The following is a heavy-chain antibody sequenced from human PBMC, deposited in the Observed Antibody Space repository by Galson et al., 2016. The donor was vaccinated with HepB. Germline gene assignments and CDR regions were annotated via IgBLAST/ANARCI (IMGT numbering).Heavy chain of an antibody. CDR2: ISAVNGNT. D-gene: IGHD6-25*01. CDR3: ARYRAATAYSDY. J-gene: IGHJ4*02. V-gene: IGHV1-18*01. CDR1: GYTFTGYG. Sequence: SVKVSCKASGYTFTGYGISWVRQAPGQGLEWMGWISAVNGNTRYAQRFQDRVTMTIDTSTSTALMELRSLRSDDTAVYYCARYRAATAYSDYWGQGTLVTVSS.